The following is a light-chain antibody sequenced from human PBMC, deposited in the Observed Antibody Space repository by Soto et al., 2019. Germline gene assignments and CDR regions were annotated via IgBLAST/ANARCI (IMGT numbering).Light chain of an antibody. CDR2: AAS. CDR1: QGISNY. V-gene: IGKV1-17*03. J-gene: IGKJ1*01. CDR3: PQHNSYPRT. Sequence: DIQMTQSPSVMSASVGDRVTITCRASQGISNYLAWFQQKPGKVPKGLSYAASNLQSGVPSRFSGSGSGTEFSLTISSLQPEDFETYYCPQHNSYPRTFGQGTKVDIK.